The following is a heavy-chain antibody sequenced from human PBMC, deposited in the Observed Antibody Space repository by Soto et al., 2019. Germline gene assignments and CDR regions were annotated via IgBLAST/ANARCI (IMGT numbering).Heavy chain of an antibody. D-gene: IGHD3-22*01. Sequence: QVQLVESGGGVVQPGRSLRLSCAASGFTFSSYGMHWVRQAPGKGLEWVAVISYDGSNKYYADSVKGRFTISRDNSKNTLYLQMHSLRAEDTAVYYCAKDHRLYYYDSSGYSGMDVWGQGTTVTVSS. CDR3: AKDHRLYYYDSSGYSGMDV. CDR1: GFTFSSYG. J-gene: IGHJ6*02. CDR2: ISYDGSNK. V-gene: IGHV3-30*18.